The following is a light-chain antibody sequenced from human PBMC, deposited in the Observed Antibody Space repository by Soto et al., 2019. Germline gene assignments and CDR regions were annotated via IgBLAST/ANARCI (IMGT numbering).Light chain of an antibody. J-gene: IGKJ1*01. CDR2: GAS. CDR3: QHYVTSLTT. V-gene: IGKV3-20*01. Sequence: EIVLTQSPGTLSLSPGERATLSCRASQSVSSSYLAWYQQKPGQAPRLLIFGASIRVTGIPDRFIGSGSGTDFTLTISRLEPEDFAVYYCQHYVTSLTTLGQGTKVDVK. CDR1: QSVSSSY.